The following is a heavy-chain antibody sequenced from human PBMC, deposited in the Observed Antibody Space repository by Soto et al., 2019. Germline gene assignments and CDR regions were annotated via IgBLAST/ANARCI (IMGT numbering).Heavy chain of an antibody. V-gene: IGHV4-59*08. J-gene: IGHJ4*02. Sequence: QVQLQESGPGLVKPSETLSLTCTVSGGSISSYYWSWIRQPPGKGLEWIGYIYYSGSTNYNPSLKSRVTISVDTSKNQFSLKLSSVTAADTAVYYCARLQPYSMGLVLFDYWGQGTLVTVSS. CDR1: GGSISSYY. D-gene: IGHD4-4*01. CDR2: IYYSGST. CDR3: ARLQPYSMGLVLFDY.